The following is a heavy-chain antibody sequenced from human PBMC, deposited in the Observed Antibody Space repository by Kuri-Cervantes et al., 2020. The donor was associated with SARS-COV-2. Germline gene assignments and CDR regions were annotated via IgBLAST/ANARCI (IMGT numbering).Heavy chain of an antibody. V-gene: IGHV3-23*01. J-gene: IGHJ4*02. CDR1: GFTFSSYA. Sequence: GESLKISCAASGFTFSSYAMSWVRQAPGKGLEWVSAISGNGGSTYYADSVKSRFTISRDNSKNTLYLQMNSLRAEDTAVYYCAKTFAARPNFDYWGQGTLVTVSS. CDR3: AKTFAARPNFDY. CDR2: ISGNGGST. D-gene: IGHD6-6*01.